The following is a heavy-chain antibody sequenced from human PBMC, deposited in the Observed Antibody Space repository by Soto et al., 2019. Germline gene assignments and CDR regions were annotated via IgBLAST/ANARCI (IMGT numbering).Heavy chain of an antibody. J-gene: IGHJ4*02. CDR3: AKGAVDDFWSRYGDPYYFDY. CDR2: ISYDGSNK. CDR1: GFTFSSYG. Sequence: QVQLVESGGGVVQPGRSLRLSCAASGFTFSSYGMHWVRQAPGKGLEWVAVISYDGSNKYYADSVKGRFTISRDNSKNTLYLQMNSLRAEDTAVYYCAKGAVDDFWSRYGDPYYFDYWGQGTLVTVSS. D-gene: IGHD3-3*01. V-gene: IGHV3-30*18.